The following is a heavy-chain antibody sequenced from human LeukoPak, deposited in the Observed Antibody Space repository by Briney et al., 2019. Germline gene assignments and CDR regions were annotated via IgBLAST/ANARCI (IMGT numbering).Heavy chain of an antibody. D-gene: IGHD3-10*01. CDR1: GFTFSSYG. CDR2: ISYDGSNK. Sequence: PGRSLRLSCAASGFTFSSYGMHWVRQAPGKGLEWVAVISYDGSNKYYADSVKGRFTISRDNSKNTLYLQMNSLRAEDTAVYYCAKGPPMFTNWGQGTLVTVSS. V-gene: IGHV3-30*18. CDR3: AKGPPMFTN. J-gene: IGHJ4*02.